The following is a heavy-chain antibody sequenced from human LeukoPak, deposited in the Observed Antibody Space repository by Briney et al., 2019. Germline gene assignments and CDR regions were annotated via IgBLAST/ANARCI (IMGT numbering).Heavy chain of an antibody. CDR2: ISYDGSNK. J-gene: IGHJ4*02. D-gene: IGHD3-22*01. V-gene: IGHV3-30*04. CDR3: AKAVSVYDSSYFYDY. CDR1: GFTFSSYA. Sequence: GGSLRLSCAASGFTFSSYAMHWVRQAPGKGLEWVAVISYDGSNKYYADSVKGRFTMSRDNSKNTLFLQMNSLRAEDTAVFYCAKAVSVYDSSYFYDYWGQGTLVTVSA.